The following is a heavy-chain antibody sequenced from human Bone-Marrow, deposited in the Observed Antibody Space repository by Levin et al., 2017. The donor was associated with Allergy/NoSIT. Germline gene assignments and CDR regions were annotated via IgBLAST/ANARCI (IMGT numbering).Heavy chain of an antibody. J-gene: IGHJ6*02. V-gene: IGHV3-9*01. Sequence: GGSLRLSCAASGFTFGNYAMHWVRQVPERGLEWVSSISWNGGGIGYADSVKGRFTISRDNAKNSLYLQMTTLRIEDTALYYCAKGKAAAWVLYEMDVWGQGTTVTVSS. CDR2: ISWNGGGI. CDR3: AKGKAAAWVLYEMDV. D-gene: IGHD6-25*01. CDR1: GFTFGNYA.